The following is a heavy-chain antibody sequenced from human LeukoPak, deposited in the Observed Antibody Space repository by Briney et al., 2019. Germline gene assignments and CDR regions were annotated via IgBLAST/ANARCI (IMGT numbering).Heavy chain of an antibody. CDR3: ARDHYDILTGYFTSTYFDY. CDR2: ISSSGSTI. V-gene: IGHV3-48*03. CDR1: GFTFSSYE. D-gene: IGHD3-9*01. Sequence: GGSLRLSCTASGFTFSSYEMNWVRQAPGKGLEWVSYISSSGSTIYYADSVKGRFTISRDNAKNSLYLRMNSLRAEDTAVYYCARDHYDILTGYFTSTYFDYWGQGTLVTVSS. J-gene: IGHJ4*02.